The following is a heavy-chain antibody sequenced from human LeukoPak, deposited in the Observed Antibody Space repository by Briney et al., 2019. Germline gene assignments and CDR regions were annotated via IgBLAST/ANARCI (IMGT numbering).Heavy chain of an antibody. CDR3: ARDPQRTHGMDV. J-gene: IGHJ6*02. V-gene: IGHV3-11*04. D-gene: IGHD1-1*01. CDR2: FRNSDSPV. Sequence: GGSLRLSCAAASGFTFTDYISWIRQAPGKGREWVPYFRNSDSPVYYADSVKGRFTISRDNAKDSLYLQMNGLRAEDTAVYYCARDPQRTHGMDVWGQGTTVTVSS. CDR1: GFTFTDY.